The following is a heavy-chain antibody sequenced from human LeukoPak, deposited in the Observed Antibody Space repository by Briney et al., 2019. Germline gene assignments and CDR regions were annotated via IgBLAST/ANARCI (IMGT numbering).Heavy chain of an antibody. CDR3: ARGTTVTTPGVGY. CDR1: GYSISSGYY. J-gene: IGHJ4*02. V-gene: IGHV4-38-2*02. D-gene: IGHD4-17*01. CDR2: IYHSGST. Sequence: SETLSLTCTVSGYSISSGYYWGWLRQPPGKGVEWIGSIYHSGSTYYSPSLKSRVTISVDTSKNQFSLKLSSVTAADTAVYYCARGTTVTTPGVGYWGQGTLVTVSS.